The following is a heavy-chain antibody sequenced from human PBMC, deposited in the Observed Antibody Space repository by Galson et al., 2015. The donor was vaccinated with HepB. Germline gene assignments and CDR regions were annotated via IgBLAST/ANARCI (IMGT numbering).Heavy chain of an antibody. V-gene: IGHV1-2*02. CDR1: GYTFTGYY. J-gene: IGHJ6*02. CDR3: ASEVGATKLDYYYYGMDV. D-gene: IGHD1-26*01. CDR2: INPNSGGT. Sequence: SVKVSCKASGYTFTGYYMHWVRQAPGQGLEWMGWINPNSGGTNYAQKFQGRVTITRDTSASTAYMELSSLRSEDTAVYYCASEVGATKLDYYYYGMDVWGQGTTVTVSS.